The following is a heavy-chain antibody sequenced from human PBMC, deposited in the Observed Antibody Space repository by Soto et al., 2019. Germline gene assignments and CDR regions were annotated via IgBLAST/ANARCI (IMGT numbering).Heavy chain of an antibody. V-gene: IGHV4-59*01. J-gene: IGHJ4*02. CDR3: ARDLAVAGRNDY. Sequence: ASETLSLTCTVSGGSISSYYWSWIRQPPGKGLEWIGYIYYSGSTNYNPSLKSRVTISVDTSKNQFSLKLSSVTAADTAVYYCARDLAVAGRNDYWGQGTLVTVSS. CDR2: IYYSGST. CDR1: GGSISSYY. D-gene: IGHD6-19*01.